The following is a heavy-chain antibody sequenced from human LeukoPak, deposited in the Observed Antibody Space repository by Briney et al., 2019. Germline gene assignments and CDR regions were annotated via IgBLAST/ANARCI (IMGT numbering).Heavy chain of an antibody. V-gene: IGHV3-48*03. CDR2: ISSSSSTI. J-gene: IGHJ1*01. CDR3: ARGSTEWFEYFHH. Sequence: GGSLRLSCAASGFTFSSYEMNWVRQAPGKGLEWVSYISSSSSTIYYADSMRGRFTSSGDNAKNSLYLQMNSLRAEDTAVYYCARGSTEWFEYFHHWGQGTLVTVSS. CDR1: GFTFSSYE. D-gene: IGHD3-3*01.